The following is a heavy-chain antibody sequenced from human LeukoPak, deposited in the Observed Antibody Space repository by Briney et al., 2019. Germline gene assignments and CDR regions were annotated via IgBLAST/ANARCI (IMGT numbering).Heavy chain of an antibody. J-gene: IGHJ4*01. Sequence: GGSLRLSCAASGFTFSHYWMSWVRQAPGKGLEWVANIKQDGSEKYYVDSMKGRFTISRDNAKNSLYLQMNSLRPDDTALYYCSTDPRLLIYWGHGTLVTVSS. CDR3: STDPRLLIY. CDR1: GFTFSHYW. D-gene: IGHD2-8*01. CDR2: IKQDGSEK. V-gene: IGHV3-7*03.